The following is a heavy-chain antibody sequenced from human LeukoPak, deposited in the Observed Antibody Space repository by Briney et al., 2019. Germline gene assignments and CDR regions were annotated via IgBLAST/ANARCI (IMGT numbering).Heavy chain of an antibody. V-gene: IGHV3-30-3*01. CDR2: ISYDGSNK. Sequence: GGSLRLSCAASGFTFSSYAMHRVRQAPGKGLEWVAVISYDGSNKYYADSVKGRFTISRDNSKNTLYLQMSSLRAEDTAVYYCVKDLDAGASGVDCSSTSCSLQPWGQGTLVTVSS. CDR1: GFTFSSYA. J-gene: IGHJ5*02. CDR3: VKDLDAGASGVDCSSTSCSLQP. D-gene: IGHD2-2*01.